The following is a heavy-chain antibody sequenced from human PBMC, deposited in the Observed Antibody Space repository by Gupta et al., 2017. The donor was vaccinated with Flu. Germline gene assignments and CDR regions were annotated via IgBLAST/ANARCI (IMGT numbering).Heavy chain of an antibody. D-gene: IGHD2-2*01. V-gene: IGHV3-43*01. Sequence: DSVKGRFTMSRDNSKNSLYLQMNSLRSEDTALYYCAKARGNSGYAVEHWGQGTLVTVSS. CDR3: AKARGNSGYAVEH. J-gene: IGHJ4*02.